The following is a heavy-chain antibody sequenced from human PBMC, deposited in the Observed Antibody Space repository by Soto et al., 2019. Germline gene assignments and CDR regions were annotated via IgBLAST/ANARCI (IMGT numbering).Heavy chain of an antibody. Sequence: GGSLRLSCAASGFRFRTRAMSWVRQAPGKGLEWVASIRPGGDSTYYADSVKGRFAVSRDNSNVTLYLQMDSLRVEDTAIYYCAKAGGAAGTVDYFDYWGQGTLVTVSS. CDR2: IRPGGDST. CDR1: GFRFRTRA. D-gene: IGHD6-13*01. CDR3: AKAGGAAGTVDYFDY. J-gene: IGHJ4*02. V-gene: IGHV3-23*01.